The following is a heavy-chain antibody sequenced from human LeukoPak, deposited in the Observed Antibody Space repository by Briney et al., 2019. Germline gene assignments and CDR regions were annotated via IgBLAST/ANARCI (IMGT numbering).Heavy chain of an antibody. CDR3: ARGQVVKYGMDV. V-gene: IGHV4-30-4*01. D-gene: IGHD3-22*01. Sequence: SQTLSLTCTVSGGSISSGDYYWSWIRQPPGKGLEWIGYIYYSGSTYYSPSLKRRVTISVDTSKNQFSLKLSSVTAADTAVYYCARGQVVKYGMDVWGQGTTVTVSS. CDR2: IYYSGST. J-gene: IGHJ6*02. CDR1: GGSISSGDYY.